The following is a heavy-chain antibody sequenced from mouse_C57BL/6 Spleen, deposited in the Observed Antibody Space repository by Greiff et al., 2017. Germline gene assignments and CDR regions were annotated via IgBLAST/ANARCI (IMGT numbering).Heavy chain of an antibody. CDR1: GYTFTSYW. V-gene: IGHV1-59*01. D-gene: IGHD1-1*01. CDR2: IDPSDSYT. J-gene: IGHJ2*01. CDR3: ARKDTTVAGGFDY. Sequence: QVQLQQPGAELVRPGTSVKLSCKASGYTFTSYWMHWVKQRPGQGLEWIGVIDPSDSYTNYNQKFKGKATLTVDTSSSTAYLQLSSLTSEDSAVYDCARKDTTVAGGFDYWGQGTTLTVSS.